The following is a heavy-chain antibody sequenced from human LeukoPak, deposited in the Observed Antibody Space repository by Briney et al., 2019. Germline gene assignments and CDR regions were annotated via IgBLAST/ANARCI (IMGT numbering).Heavy chain of an antibody. Sequence: PGGSLRLSCAASGFTFSDYYMSWIRQAPGKGLEWVSYISSSGSTIYYADSVKGRFTISRDNAKNSLYLQMNSLRAEDTAVYYCARAYSSGWYVGYYFDYWGQGTLVTVSS. CDR3: ARAYSSGWYVGYYFDY. CDR2: ISSSGSTI. D-gene: IGHD6-19*01. CDR1: GFTFSDYY. V-gene: IGHV3-11*04. J-gene: IGHJ4*02.